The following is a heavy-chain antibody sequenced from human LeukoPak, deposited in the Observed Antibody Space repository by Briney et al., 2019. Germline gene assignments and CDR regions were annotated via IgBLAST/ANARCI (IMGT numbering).Heavy chain of an antibody. CDR2: IIPIFGTA. Sequence: ASVKVSCKASGGTFSSYAISWVRQAPGQGLEWMGRIIPIFGTANYAQKFQGRVTITTDESTSTAYMELSSLRCEDTAVYYCARRFWSGYYFDYWGQGTLVTVSS. CDR1: GGTFSSYA. J-gene: IGHJ4*02. CDR3: ARRFWSGYYFDY. D-gene: IGHD3-3*01. V-gene: IGHV1-69*05.